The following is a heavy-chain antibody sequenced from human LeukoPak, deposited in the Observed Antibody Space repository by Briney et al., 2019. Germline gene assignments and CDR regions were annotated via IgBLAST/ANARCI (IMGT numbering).Heavy chain of an antibody. V-gene: IGHV4-61*08. Sequence: PSQTLSLTCTVSGGSISSGGYYWSWIRQPPGKGLEWIGYIYYSGSTNYNPSLKSRVTISVDTSKNQFSLKLSSVTAADTAVYYCASGHGDRRGDLQHWGQGTLVTVSS. CDR1: GGSISSGGYY. CDR2: IYYSGST. J-gene: IGHJ1*01. CDR3: ASGHGDRRGDLQH. D-gene: IGHD3-10*01.